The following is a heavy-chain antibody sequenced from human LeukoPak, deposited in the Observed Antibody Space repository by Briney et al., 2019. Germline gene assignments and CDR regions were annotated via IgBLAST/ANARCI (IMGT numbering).Heavy chain of an antibody. D-gene: IGHD1-26*01. CDR3: ARHLGVTYAFDI. J-gene: IGHJ3*02. CDR1: GGSFSGYY. CDR2: INHSGST. V-gene: IGHV4-34*01. Sequence: SETLSLTCAVYGGSFSGYYWSWIRQPPGKGLEWIGEINHSGSTNYNPSLKSRVTISVGTSKDQFSLKLSSVTAADTAVYYCARHLGVTYAFDIWGQGTMVTVSS.